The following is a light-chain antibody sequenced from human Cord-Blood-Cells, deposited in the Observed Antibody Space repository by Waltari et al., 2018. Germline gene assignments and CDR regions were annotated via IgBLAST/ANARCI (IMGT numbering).Light chain of an antibody. CDR2: VAS. CDR1: QSVSSN. J-gene: IGKJ3*01. V-gene: IGKV3-15*01. CDR3: QQYNNWPFT. Sequence: EIVITQSPATLSVSPGERATLSCRASQSVSSNLAWYQQKPGQAPRLLIYVASTMATGIPARFSGSGSGTDFTLTISSLQSEDFAVYYCQQYNNWPFTFGPGTKVDIK.